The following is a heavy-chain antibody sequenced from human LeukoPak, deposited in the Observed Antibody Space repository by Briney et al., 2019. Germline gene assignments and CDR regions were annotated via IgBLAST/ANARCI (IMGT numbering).Heavy chain of an antibody. CDR1: GFTVSSNY. Sequence: GGSLRLSCAASGFTVSSNYMSWVRQAPGKGLEWVSVIYSGGSTYCADSVKGRFTISRDNSKNTLYLQMNSLRAEDTAVYYCAKSKDYDILTGLTWGQGTLVTVSS. CDR2: IYSGGST. J-gene: IGHJ5*02. V-gene: IGHV3-53*01. CDR3: AKSKDYDILTGLT. D-gene: IGHD3-9*01.